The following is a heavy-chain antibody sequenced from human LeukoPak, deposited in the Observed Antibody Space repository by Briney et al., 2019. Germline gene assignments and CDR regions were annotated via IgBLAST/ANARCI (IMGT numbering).Heavy chain of an antibody. D-gene: IGHD3-3*01. Sequence: GRSLRLSCAASGFTFSTYWMTWVRQAPGKGLEWVANIKQDGSEKYYVDSVEGGFTISRDNAKNSLYLQMNSLRAEDTAVYYCARDRNTDFWSGYYTNYFDYWGQGTLVTVSS. J-gene: IGHJ4*02. CDR1: GFTFSTYW. CDR3: ARDRNTDFWSGYYTNYFDY. V-gene: IGHV3-7*01. CDR2: IKQDGSEK.